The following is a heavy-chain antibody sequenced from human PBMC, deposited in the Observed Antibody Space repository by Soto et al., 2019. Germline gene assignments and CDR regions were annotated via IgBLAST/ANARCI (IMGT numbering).Heavy chain of an antibody. D-gene: IGHD5-18*01. CDR3: ARGKPSGYRFGPRNFFYYGLDV. CDR2: VHPSGST. V-gene: IGHV4-34*01. CDR1: SASLGDHY. Sequence: PSETLSLTCAVFSASLGDHYSAWICQSPDKGLEWIGEVHPSGSTHYNPSLKSRLTLSLDTSKNPFSLKVASVTAADTAVYFCARGKPSGYRFGPRNFFYYGLDVWGPGTTVTVSS. J-gene: IGHJ6*02.